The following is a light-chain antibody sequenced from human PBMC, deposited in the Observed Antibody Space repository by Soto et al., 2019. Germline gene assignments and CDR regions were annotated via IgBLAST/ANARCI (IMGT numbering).Light chain of an antibody. V-gene: IGKV3-11*01. CDR3: QQRSNWPPGLT. CDR2: DAS. J-gene: IGKJ2*01. CDR1: QSVSSY. Sequence: EIVLTQSPATLSLSPGERATLSCRASQSVSSYLAWYQQKPGQAPRLLIYDASNRATGIPARFSGSGSGTDFTLPISSLEPEDFAVYYCQQRSNWPPGLTFGQGTKLEIK.